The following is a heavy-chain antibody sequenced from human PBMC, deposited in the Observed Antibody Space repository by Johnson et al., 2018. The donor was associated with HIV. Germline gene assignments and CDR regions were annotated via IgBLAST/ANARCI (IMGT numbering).Heavy chain of an antibody. CDR1: GFRFSRYG. J-gene: IGHJ3*02. V-gene: IGHV3-30*18. D-gene: IGHD3-22*01. Sequence: QVQLVESGGGVAQPGRSLRLSCAASGFRFSRYGMHWVRQAPGKGLEWVAVISYDGSNKYYPDSVKGRFAISRDNSKNTLYLQMNSLSAEDTAVYYCVKDDYCDSSGYYSDQGTQIRGAFDIWGQGTMVTVSS. CDR2: ISYDGSNK. CDR3: VKDDYCDSSGYYSDQGTQIRGAFDI.